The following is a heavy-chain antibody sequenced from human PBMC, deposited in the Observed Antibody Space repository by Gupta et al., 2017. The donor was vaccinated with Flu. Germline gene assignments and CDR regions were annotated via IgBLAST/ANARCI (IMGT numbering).Heavy chain of an antibody. CDR2: ISDDGRNQ. CDR1: GFTFGNSG. V-gene: IGHV3-30*18. J-gene: IGHJ4*02. Sequence: QVQLAESGGGVVPPGRSLRLSCAASGFTFGNSGMHWVRQAPGKGLEWVAVISDDGRNQWCADSVKGRFTVSRDNSKHTLYLQMNSLRVEDSAVYYCAKGGLHNWNYDGDYWGQGTLVTVSS. CDR3: AKGGLHNWNYDGDY. D-gene: IGHD1-7*01.